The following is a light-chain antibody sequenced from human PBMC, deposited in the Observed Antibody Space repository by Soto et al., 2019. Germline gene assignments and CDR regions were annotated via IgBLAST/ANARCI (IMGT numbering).Light chain of an antibody. CDR2: ANT. J-gene: IGLJ1*01. Sequence: QSVLTQPPSVSGAPGQRVTISFTGISSNIGAGFDVHWYQQLPGTAPRLLIYANTKRPSGVPDRFSGSRSGTSISLAITGLRAEDEADYFCQSYDSSLSGYVFGTGTKVTVL. CDR3: QSYDSSLSGYV. V-gene: IGLV1-40*01. CDR1: SSNIGAGFD.